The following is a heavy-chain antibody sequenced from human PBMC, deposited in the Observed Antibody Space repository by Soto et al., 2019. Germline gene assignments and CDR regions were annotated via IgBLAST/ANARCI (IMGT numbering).Heavy chain of an antibody. CDR1: GASISSYY. CDR3: ARDEGDYDILNGYHDY. J-gene: IGHJ4*02. D-gene: IGHD3-9*01. CDR2: ISYSGNT. Sequence: SETLSLTCTVSGASISSYYWSWIRQPPGKRLEWVGFISYSGNTNYNPSLESRVTISVDTSKNQFSLRLSSVTAADTAVYYCARDEGDYDILNGYHDYWGQGTLVTVSS. V-gene: IGHV4-59*01.